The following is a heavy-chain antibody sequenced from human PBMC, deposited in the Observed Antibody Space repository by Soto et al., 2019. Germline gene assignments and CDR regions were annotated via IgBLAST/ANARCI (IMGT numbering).Heavy chain of an antibody. V-gene: IGHV4-39*01. CDR2: IYYSGST. D-gene: IGHD5-12*01. J-gene: IGHJ4*02. Sequence: QLQLQESGPGLVKPSETLSLTCTVSGGSISSSSYYWGWIRQPPGKGLEWIGSIYYSGSTYYNPSLKSRVTISVDTSKNQFSLKLSSVTAADTAVYYCARFMVEMATIGFDYWGQGTLVTVSS. CDR3: ARFMVEMATIGFDY. CDR1: GGSISSSSYY.